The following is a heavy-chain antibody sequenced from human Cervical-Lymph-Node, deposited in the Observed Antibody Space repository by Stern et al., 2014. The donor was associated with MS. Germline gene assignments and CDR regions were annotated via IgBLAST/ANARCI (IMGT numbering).Heavy chain of an antibody. J-gene: IGHJ4*02. CDR1: GYTFTSYW. CDR3: ARQRYFDY. V-gene: IGHV5-51*01. Sequence: EVQLEESGPEVKRPGESLKISCQASGYTFTSYWIGWVRQMPGKGLEWIAIIFPGGSDIRYSPSFQGRFTISADKSSSPAYLQGNNLKASATAIYYCARQRYFDYWGQGTLVTVSS. CDR2: IFPGGSDI.